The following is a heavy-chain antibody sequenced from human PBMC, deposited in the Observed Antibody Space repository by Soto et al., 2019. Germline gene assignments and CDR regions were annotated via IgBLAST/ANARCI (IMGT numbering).Heavy chain of an antibody. CDR1: GGSLSGYY. V-gene: IGHV4-34*01. CDR2: INHSGIT. J-gene: IGHJ4*02. Sequence: SETLSLXCGVYGGSLSGYYWSWIRQPPGKGLEWIGEINHSGITNYKPSLKSRVTISIDTSKNQFSLTLNSVTAADTAVYYCARTPFYYFGLGTHLYYFDFWDQGALVTVSS. D-gene: IGHD3-10*01. CDR3: ARTPFYYFGLGTHLYYFDF.